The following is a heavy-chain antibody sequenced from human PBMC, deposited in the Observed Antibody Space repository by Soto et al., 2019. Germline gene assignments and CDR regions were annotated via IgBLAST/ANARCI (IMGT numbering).Heavy chain of an antibody. V-gene: IGHV4-4*02. Sequence: QVQLQESGPGLVKPSGTLSLTCAVSSGSISSSNWWSWVRQPPGKGLEWIGEIYHSGSTNYNPSLKSRVTISVDKSKNQCSLKLSSVTAADTAVYYCARENPFVASIAARLRYYYYMDVWGKGTTVTVSS. CDR2: IYHSGST. J-gene: IGHJ6*03. CDR1: SGSISSSNW. D-gene: IGHD6-6*01. CDR3: ARENPFVASIAARLRYYYYMDV.